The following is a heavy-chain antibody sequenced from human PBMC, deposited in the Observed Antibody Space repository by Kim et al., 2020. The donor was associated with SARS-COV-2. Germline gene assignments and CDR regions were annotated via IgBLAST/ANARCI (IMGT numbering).Heavy chain of an antibody. D-gene: IGHD1-1*01. CDR3: AKPVEMATRVAFDI. J-gene: IGHJ3*02. V-gene: IGHV3-23*01. Sequence: GGSLRLSCAASVFTFNNYAMSWFRQAPGKGLEGVSSISGSRTYYADSVKGRFTISRDNSKNTLYLQMNSLRPDDTAVYYCAKPVEMATRVAFDIWGQGTMVTVSS. CDR1: VFTFNNYA. CDR2: ISGSRT.